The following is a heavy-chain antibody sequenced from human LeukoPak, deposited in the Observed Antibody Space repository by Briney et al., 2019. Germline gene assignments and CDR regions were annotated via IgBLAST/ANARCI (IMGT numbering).Heavy chain of an antibody. Sequence: PGGSLRLSCAASGFPFSDYSMNWVRQAPGKGLEWISYLSSSSGTIFYADSVKGRFTISRDNAKNSLYLQMNSLRAEDTAVYYCATDPATGTTATSLLAPWGQGTLVTVSS. CDR2: LSSSSGTI. J-gene: IGHJ5*02. CDR1: GFPFSDYS. D-gene: IGHD1-1*01. CDR3: ATDPATGTTATSLLAP. V-gene: IGHV3-48*01.